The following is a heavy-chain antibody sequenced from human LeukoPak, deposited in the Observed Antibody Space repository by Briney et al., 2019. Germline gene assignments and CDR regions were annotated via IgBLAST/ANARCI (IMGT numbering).Heavy chain of an antibody. J-gene: IGHJ4*02. D-gene: IGHD3-10*01. CDR3: ARKETMVRGVID. Sequence: PGGSLRLSCAASGFTFSSYAMHWVRRAPGKGLEWVAVISYDGSNKYYADSVKGRFTISRDNSKNTLYLQMNSLRAEDTAVYYCARKETMVRGVIDWGQGTLVTVSS. CDR1: GFTFSSYA. V-gene: IGHV3-30*14. CDR2: ISYDGSNK.